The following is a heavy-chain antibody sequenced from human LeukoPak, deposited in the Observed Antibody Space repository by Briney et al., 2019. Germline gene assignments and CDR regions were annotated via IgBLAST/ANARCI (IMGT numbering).Heavy chain of an antibody. CDR3: ARDRRGYDSVYYYYMDV. V-gene: IGHV4-4*07. J-gene: IGHJ6*03. D-gene: IGHD5-12*01. CDR2: IYTSGST. Sequence: SETLSLTCTVSGGSISSYYWSWIRQPAGKGLEWIGRIYTSGSTNYNPSLKSRVTMSVDTSKNQFSLKLSSVTAADTAVYYCARDRRGYDSVYYYYMDVWGKGTTVTVSS. CDR1: GGSISSYY.